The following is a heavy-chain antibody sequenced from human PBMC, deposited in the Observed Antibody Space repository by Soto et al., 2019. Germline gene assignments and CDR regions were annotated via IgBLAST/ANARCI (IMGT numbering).Heavy chain of an antibody. D-gene: IGHD2-21*02. V-gene: IGHV3-7*03. CDR3: ARDIFYGGDSDY. CDR2: IKQDGSEI. J-gene: IGHJ4*02. Sequence: LRLSCSASGFTFNSYWMSWVRQAPGKGLEWVANIKQDGSEIYYGGSVKGRFTISRDNTINSVYLHMNTLRADDTAVYYCARDIFYGGDSDYWGQGTLVTVSS. CDR1: GFTFNSYW.